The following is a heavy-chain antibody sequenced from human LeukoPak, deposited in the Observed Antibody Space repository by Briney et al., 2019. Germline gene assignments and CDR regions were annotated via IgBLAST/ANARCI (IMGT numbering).Heavy chain of an antibody. V-gene: IGHV4-59*02. Sequence: SETLSLTCSVSGDSVSIYYWSWIRQPPGKGLEWIGYIYYRGNTNYNPSLKSRVTMAVDTSKNQFSLKVSSVTAADTAVYYCARAGNNWSFDYWGQGTLVTVSS. D-gene: IGHD1-1*01. CDR1: GDSVSIYY. CDR3: ARAGNNWSFDY. J-gene: IGHJ4*02. CDR2: IYYRGNT.